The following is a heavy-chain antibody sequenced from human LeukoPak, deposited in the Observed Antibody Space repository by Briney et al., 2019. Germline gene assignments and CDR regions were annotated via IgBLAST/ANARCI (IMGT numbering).Heavy chain of an antibody. V-gene: IGHV3-21*01. D-gene: IGHD4-17*01. CDR1: GFTFSSYS. Sequence: PGGSLRLSCAASGFTFSSYSMNWVRQAPGKGLEWVSSISSSSSYIYYADSVKGRFTISRDNAKNSLYLQMNSLRAEDTAVCYCARGLMTTVTTCFDYWGQGTLVTVSS. J-gene: IGHJ4*02. CDR2: ISSSSSYI. CDR3: ARGLMTTVTTCFDY.